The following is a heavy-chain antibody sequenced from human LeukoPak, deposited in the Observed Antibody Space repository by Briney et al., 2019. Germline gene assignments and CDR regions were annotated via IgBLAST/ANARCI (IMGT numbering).Heavy chain of an antibody. Sequence: SVKVSCKASGGTFSSYAISWVRQAPGQGLEWMGGIIPIFGTANYAQKFQGRVTITADESTSTAYMELSSLRSEDTAVYYCARPDIVVVPAAIDAYYYYYHYMDVWGKGTTVTVSS. CDR1: GGTFSSYA. CDR2: IIPIFGTA. CDR3: ARPDIVVVPAAIDAYYYYYHYMDV. D-gene: IGHD2-2*01. J-gene: IGHJ6*03. V-gene: IGHV1-69*13.